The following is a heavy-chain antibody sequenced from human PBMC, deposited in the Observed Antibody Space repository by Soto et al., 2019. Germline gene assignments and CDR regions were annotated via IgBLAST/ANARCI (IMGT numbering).Heavy chain of an antibody. CDR1: GYTFTSYG. J-gene: IGHJ4*02. V-gene: IGHV1-18*04. Sequence: GASVKVSCKASGYTFTSYGISWVRQAPGQGLEWMGWISAYNGNTNYAQKLQGRVTMTTDTSTSTAYMELRSLRVEDTAVYYCTRGPRSTSTGTGAFWGQGTLVTVSS. CDR2: ISAYNGNT. D-gene: IGHD1-1*01. CDR3: TRGPRSTSTGTGAF.